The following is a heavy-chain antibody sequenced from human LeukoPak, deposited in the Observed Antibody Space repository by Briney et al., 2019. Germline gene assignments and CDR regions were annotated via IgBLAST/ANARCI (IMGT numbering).Heavy chain of an antibody. CDR2: ISWNSGSI. Sequence: GGSLRLSCAASGFTFDDYAMHWVRQAPGKGLEWVSGISWNSGSIGYAGSVKGRFTISRDNAKNSLYLQMNSLRAEDMALYYCAKDRSGSSSWDFDYWGQGTLVTVSS. V-gene: IGHV3-9*03. CDR3: AKDRSGSSSWDFDY. D-gene: IGHD6-13*01. J-gene: IGHJ4*02. CDR1: GFTFDDYA.